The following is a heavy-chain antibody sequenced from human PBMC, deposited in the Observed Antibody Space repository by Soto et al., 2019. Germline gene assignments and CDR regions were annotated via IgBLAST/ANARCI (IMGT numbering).Heavy chain of an antibody. CDR2: MSPKAANT. D-gene: IGHD7-27*01. Sequence: ASVKVYCKASGYTFSSYGINWVRQAAGQGLEWMGWMSPKAANTNYAQKFQGRVTMTRSTSISTAYMEVRSLTSEDTAVYYCTGGPPNWGFDSWGQGTPVTVSS. CDR3: TGGPPNWGFDS. CDR1: GYTFSSYG. V-gene: IGHV1-8*01. J-gene: IGHJ5*01.